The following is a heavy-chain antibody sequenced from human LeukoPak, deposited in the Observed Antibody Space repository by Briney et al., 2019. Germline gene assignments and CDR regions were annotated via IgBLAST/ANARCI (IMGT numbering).Heavy chain of an antibody. CDR1: GFTFSSYA. D-gene: IGHD3-22*01. CDR3: ARGPTYYYDSSGYFEEPYYFDY. V-gene: IGHV3-23*01. Sequence: PGGSLRLSCAASGFTFSSYAMSWVRQAPGKGLEWVSAISGSGGSTYYADSVKGRFTISRDNSKNTLYLQMNSLRAEDTAVYYCARGPTYYYDSSGYFEEPYYFDYWGQGTLVTVSS. J-gene: IGHJ4*02. CDR2: ISGSGGST.